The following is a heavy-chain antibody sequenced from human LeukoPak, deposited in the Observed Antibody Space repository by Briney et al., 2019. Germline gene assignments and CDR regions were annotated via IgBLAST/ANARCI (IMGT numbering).Heavy chain of an antibody. Sequence: GGSLRLSCAASGFTFGNAWMSWVRQAPGKGLEWVGRIYSKTDGGTTDYAAPVKGRFTISRDDSKNTLYLQMNSLKTEDTAVYYCARDQVVGANVRDALDIWGQGTMVTVSS. V-gene: IGHV3-15*01. CDR2: IYSKTDGGTT. D-gene: IGHD1-26*01. CDR3: ARDQVVGANVRDALDI. J-gene: IGHJ3*02. CDR1: GFTFGNAW.